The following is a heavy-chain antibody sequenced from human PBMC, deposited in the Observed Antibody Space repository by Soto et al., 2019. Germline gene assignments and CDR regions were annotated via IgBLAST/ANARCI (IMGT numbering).Heavy chain of an antibody. CDR1: GGSFRGYY. Sequence: PSETLSLTCAVYGGSFRGYYWSWIRQPPGKGLEWIGEINHSGSTNYNPSLKSRVTISVDTSKNQFSLKMSSVTVAFTAVYYCARGDFSGELSTLWGQGTLVTVSS. J-gene: IGHJ4*02. CDR2: INHSGST. D-gene: IGHD3-10*01. CDR3: ARGDFSGELSTL. V-gene: IGHV4-34*01.